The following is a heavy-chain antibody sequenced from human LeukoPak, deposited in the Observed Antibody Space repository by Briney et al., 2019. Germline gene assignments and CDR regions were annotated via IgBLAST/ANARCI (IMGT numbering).Heavy chain of an antibody. CDR1: GSTFSSYS. Sequence: GGSLRLSCAASGSTFSSYSMNWVRQAPGKGLEWVSSISSSSSYIYYADSVKGRFTISRDNAKNSLYLQMNSLRAEDTAVYYCARDTTVTTRYYYYMDVWGKGTTVTVSS. CDR3: ARDTTVTTRYYYYMDV. D-gene: IGHD4-11*01. CDR2: ISSSSSYI. J-gene: IGHJ6*03. V-gene: IGHV3-21*01.